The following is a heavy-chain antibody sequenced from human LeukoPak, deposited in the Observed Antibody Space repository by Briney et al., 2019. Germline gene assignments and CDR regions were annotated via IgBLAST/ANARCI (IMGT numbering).Heavy chain of an antibody. CDR1: GGSITSGDYY. Sequence: SQTLSLTCTVSGGSITSGDYYWSWIRQPPGTGLEWIGYIYYRGSTLYTPSLKSRVTLSLDTSRNQFYLKLNSVTAADTAVYSCARTDASSPLDPWGQGTLVTVSS. J-gene: IGHJ5*02. CDR2: IYYRGST. D-gene: IGHD6-13*01. V-gene: IGHV4-30-4*08. CDR3: ARTDASSPLDP.